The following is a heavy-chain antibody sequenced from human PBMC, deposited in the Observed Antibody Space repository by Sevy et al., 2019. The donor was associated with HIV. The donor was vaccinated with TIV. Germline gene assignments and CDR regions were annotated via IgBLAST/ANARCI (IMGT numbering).Heavy chain of an antibody. J-gene: IGHJ5*02. CDR2: ISSSSSYI. CDR1: GFTFSSYS. D-gene: IGHD1-26*01. Sequence: GGSLRLSCAASGFTFSSYSMNWVRQAPGKGLEWVSSISSSSSYIYYADSVKGRFTISRDNAKNSLYLQMNSPRAEDTAVYYCARGAGSSNWFDPWGQGTLVTVSS. CDR3: ARGAGSSNWFDP. V-gene: IGHV3-21*01.